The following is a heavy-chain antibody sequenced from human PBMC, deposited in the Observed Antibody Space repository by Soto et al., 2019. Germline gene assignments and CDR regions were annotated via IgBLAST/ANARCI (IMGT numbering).Heavy chain of an antibody. Sequence: SETLSLTCTVSGGAINSTVHYWGWIRQPPGKGLEWIGSSNYGGPTYYSPSLQSRVTISLDTAKNHFSLNLRSVTAADTAVYYCARHGAYSTSVYYYYGMDVWGQGTTVTVSS. CDR1: GGAINSTVHY. D-gene: IGHD6-13*01. CDR3: ARHGAYSTSVYYYYGMDV. CDR2: SNYGGPT. J-gene: IGHJ6*02. V-gene: IGHV4-39*01.